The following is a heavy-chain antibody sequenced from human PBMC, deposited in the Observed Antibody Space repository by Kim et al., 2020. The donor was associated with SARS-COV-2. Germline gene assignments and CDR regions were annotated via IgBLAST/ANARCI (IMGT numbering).Heavy chain of an antibody. CDR2: ISYDGSNK. CDR3: AKERSMGLIDY. J-gene: IGHJ4*02. D-gene: IGHD1-26*01. Sequence: GGSLRLSCAASGFTFSSYGMHWVRQAPGKGLEWVAVISYDGSNKYYADSVKGRFTISRDNSKNTLYLQMNSLRAEDTAVYYCAKERSMGLIDYWGQGTLVTVSS. V-gene: IGHV3-30*18. CDR1: GFTFSSYG.